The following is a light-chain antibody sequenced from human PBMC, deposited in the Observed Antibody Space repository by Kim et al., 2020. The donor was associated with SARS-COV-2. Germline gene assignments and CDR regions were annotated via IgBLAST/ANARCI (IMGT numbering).Light chain of an antibody. CDR3: LQHNRYPRT. CDR1: EGIKND. J-gene: IGKJ1*01. V-gene: IGKV1-17*01. CDR2: AAS. Sequence: SSLGDRVTITCRASEGIKNDLGWYQQKPGKAPKCLIYAASILQSGVPSRFSCSGSGTEFTLTINSLQPEDFATYYCLQHNRYPRTFGQGTKVDIK.